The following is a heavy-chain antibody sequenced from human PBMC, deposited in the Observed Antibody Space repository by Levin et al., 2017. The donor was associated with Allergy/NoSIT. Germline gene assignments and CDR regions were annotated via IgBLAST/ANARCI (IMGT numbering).Heavy chain of an antibody. D-gene: IGHD1-26*01. CDR2: ISSDGNKK. CDR3: AKEMMAGTTADY. J-gene: IGHJ4*02. CDR1: GFTFSSYG. Sequence: LSLTCAASGFTFSSYGMHWLRQAPGKGLEWVAVISSDGNKKYYADSVKGRFTISRDNSKKTLDLQMNSLRGEDTAVYYCAKEMMAGTTADYWGQGTLVTVSP. V-gene: IGHV3-30*18.